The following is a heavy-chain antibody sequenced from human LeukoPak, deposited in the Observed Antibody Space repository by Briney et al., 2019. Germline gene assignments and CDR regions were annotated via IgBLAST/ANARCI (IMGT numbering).Heavy chain of an antibody. J-gene: IGHJ4*02. Sequence: ASVKVSCKASGYTFTSYDINWVRQATGQGLEWMGWMNPNSGNTGYAQKFQGRVTMTRNTSISTAYMELSSLRSEGTAVYYCARGDGPYDILTGSFDYWGQGTLVTVSS. V-gene: IGHV1-8*01. CDR1: GYTFTSYD. CDR2: MNPNSGNT. CDR3: ARGDGPYDILTGSFDY. D-gene: IGHD3-9*01.